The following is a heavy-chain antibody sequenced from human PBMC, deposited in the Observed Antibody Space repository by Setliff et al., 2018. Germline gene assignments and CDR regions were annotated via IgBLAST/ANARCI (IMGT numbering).Heavy chain of an antibody. J-gene: IGHJ6*03. D-gene: IGHD3-10*01. CDR2: IQQDGSEK. CDR1: GFTFSYYW. CDR3: AREGVGFRFYYAYMDV. V-gene: IGHV3-7*01. Sequence: GGSLRLSCAASGFTFSYYWMSWVRQAPGKGLEWVANIQQDGSEKYHVDSVMGRFTISRDNAKNTLYLQMNSLRAEDTAVYYCAREGVGFRFYYAYMDVWGKGTTVTVS.